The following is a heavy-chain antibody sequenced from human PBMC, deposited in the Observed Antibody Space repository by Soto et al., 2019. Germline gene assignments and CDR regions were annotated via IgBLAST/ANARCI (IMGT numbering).Heavy chain of an antibody. D-gene: IGHD2-21*02. CDR3: ARDLWGYCGTDCYPLDV. Sequence: SETLSLTCTVSGGSISGYYWSWIRQPPGKGLEWIGYMYNTGSTVYNPSIKSRITKSVDTNKNQFSLKMNTETAADTAVYYCARDLWGYCGTDCYPLDVWGQGTTVT. CDR2: MYNTGST. V-gene: IGHV4-59*01. J-gene: IGHJ6*02. CDR1: GGSISGYY.